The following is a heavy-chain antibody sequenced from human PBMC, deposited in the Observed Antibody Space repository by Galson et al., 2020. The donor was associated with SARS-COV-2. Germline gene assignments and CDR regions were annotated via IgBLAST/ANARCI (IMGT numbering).Heavy chain of an antibody. Sequence: SETLSLTCTFSAGSISSHYLSLIRQPPGKVLEWIRYISYIVSTNYNPSLKTRFTISVDTSKNQISLKLSSVTAADTAVYYCARAPIMITFGGVIAADAFDIWGQGTMVTVSS. CDR3: ARAPIMITFGGVIAADAFDI. CDR1: AGSISSHY. D-gene: IGHD3-16*02. CDR2: ISYIVST. J-gene: IGHJ3*02. V-gene: IGHV4-59*11.